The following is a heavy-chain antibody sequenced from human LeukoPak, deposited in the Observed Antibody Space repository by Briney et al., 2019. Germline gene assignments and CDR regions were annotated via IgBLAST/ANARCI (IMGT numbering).Heavy chain of an antibody. CDR3: ARVPAMDGNYYYYYGMGV. V-gene: IGHV4-34*01. CDR2: INHSGST. CDR1: GGSFSGYW. J-gene: IGHJ6*02. D-gene: IGHD5-18*01. Sequence: PSETLSLTCAVYGGSFSGYWWCWIRQPPGKGLEWIGEINHSGSTNYNPSLKSRVTISVDTSKNQFSLNLSSVTAADTAVYYCARVPAMDGNYYYYYGMGVWGQGTTVTVSS.